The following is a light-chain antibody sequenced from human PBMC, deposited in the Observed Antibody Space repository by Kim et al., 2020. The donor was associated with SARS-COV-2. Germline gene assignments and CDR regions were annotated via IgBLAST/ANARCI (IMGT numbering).Light chain of an antibody. CDR1: QSIGMY. CDR2: AAS. CDR3: QQCYSNPVT. J-gene: IGKJ1*01. Sequence: DIQMTQSPSSLSASVGDRVTITCRASQSIGMYIDWYQQKLGRAPRLLIYAASTSQSGVPSRFSGSGSGTDFTFTITSLQPEDFATYYCQQCYSNPVTFGQGTKVDIK. V-gene: IGKV1-39*01.